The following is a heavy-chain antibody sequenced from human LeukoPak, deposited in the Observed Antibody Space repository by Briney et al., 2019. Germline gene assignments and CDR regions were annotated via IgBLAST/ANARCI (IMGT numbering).Heavy chain of an antibody. CDR3: ARDYCSSISCMGA. CDR1: GFTFSSYG. CDR2: VWSDGNNK. D-gene: IGHD2-2*01. J-gene: IGHJ6*02. Sequence: GGSLRLSCAASGFTFSSYGMHWVRQAPGKGLEWVAVVWSDGNNKEHGDSVKGRFTISRDNSKNTLYLQMNSLRAEDTAMYYCARDYCSSISCMGAWGQGTTVTVSS. V-gene: IGHV3-33*08.